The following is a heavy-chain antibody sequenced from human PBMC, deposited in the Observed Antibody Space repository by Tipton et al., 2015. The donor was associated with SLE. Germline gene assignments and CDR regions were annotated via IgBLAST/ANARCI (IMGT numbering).Heavy chain of an antibody. Sequence: TLSLTCTVPGGSISSYYWSWIRQPPGKGLEWIGYIYYSGSTNYNPSLKSRVTISVDTSKNQFSPKLSSVTAADTAVYYCAITGTTEYWGQGTLVTVSS. CDR1: GGSISSYY. CDR3: AITGTTEY. CDR2: IYYSGST. J-gene: IGHJ4*02. D-gene: IGHD1-7*01. V-gene: IGHV4-59*01.